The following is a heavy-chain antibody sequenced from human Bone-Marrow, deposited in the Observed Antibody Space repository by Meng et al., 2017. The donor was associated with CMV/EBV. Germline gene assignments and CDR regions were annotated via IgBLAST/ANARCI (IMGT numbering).Heavy chain of an antibody. J-gene: IGHJ4*02. V-gene: IGHV2-70D*14. CDR3: ARIAPYSGYGYFNY. Sequence: SGPTLVKPTLTLTLTCTFSGFSLSTTAMRFSWIRQPPGKALEWLALIVWDDDKFYSTSLKTRLTISKDTSKNQVVLTMTNMDPVDTATYYCARIAPYSGYGYFNYWGRGTPVTVSS. CDR2: IVWDDDK. CDR1: GFSLSTTAMR. D-gene: IGHD5-12*01.